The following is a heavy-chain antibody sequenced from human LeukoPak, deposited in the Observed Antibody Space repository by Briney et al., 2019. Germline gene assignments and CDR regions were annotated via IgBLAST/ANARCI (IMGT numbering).Heavy chain of an antibody. V-gene: IGHV3-7*01. CDR1: GFTFSSHS. D-gene: IGHD5/OR15-5a*01. J-gene: IGHJ4*02. Sequence: PGGSLRLSCAASGFTFSSHSMSWVRQAPGKGLEWVANVKEGGSEENYVDSVKGRFTISRDNAVKSLYLQMNSLRAEDTAVYFCARLLHYERSVYRPVDCWGQGTLVAVSS. CDR3: ARLLHYERSVYRPVDC. CDR2: VKEGGSEE.